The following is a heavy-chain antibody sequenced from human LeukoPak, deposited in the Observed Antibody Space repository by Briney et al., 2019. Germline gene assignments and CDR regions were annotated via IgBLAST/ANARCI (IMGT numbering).Heavy chain of an antibody. CDR1: GFTFSDYY. CDR2: ISSSGSTI. CDR3: VRYYESGGDYFVYYYYMDD. D-gene: IGHD3-22*01. V-gene: IGHV3-11*04. J-gene: IGHJ6*03. Sequence: PGGSLRLSCAASGFTFSDYYMSWIRQAPGKGREWVSYISSSGSTIYYADSVKGRFTISSDNAKNSLYLQMNSLRAEDTAVYYSVRYYESGGDYFVYYYYMDDWGKGTTGTVSS.